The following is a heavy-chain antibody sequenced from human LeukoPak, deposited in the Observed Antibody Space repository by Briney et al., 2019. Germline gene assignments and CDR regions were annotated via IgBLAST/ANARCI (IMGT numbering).Heavy chain of an antibody. CDR1: GGSISSGSYY. Sequence: TSETLSLTCTVSGGSISSGSYYWSWIRQPAGKGLEWIGRIYTSGSTNYNPSLKSRVTISVDTSKNQFSLKLSSVTAADTAVYYCARGNIVVVPAAIAEMGYYYYYYMDVWGKGTTVTVSS. D-gene: IGHD2-2*02. V-gene: IGHV4-61*02. CDR2: IYTSGST. CDR3: ARGNIVVVPAAIAEMGYYYYYYMDV. J-gene: IGHJ6*03.